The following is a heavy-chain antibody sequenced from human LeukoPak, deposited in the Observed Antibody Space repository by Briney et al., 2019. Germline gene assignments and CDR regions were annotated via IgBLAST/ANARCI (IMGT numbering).Heavy chain of an antibody. CDR2: IFYSGST. CDR3: AKSNGYGLVDI. V-gene: IGHV4-59*12. D-gene: IGHD3-10*01. CDR1: GGSLSSYY. Sequence: SETLSLTCTVSGGSLSSYYWSWIRQPPGKGLEWIGHIFYSGSTYYSPSLKSRVTISLDTSRNQFSLKLNSVTAADTAVYYCAKSNGYGLVDIWGQGTMVTVSS. J-gene: IGHJ3*02.